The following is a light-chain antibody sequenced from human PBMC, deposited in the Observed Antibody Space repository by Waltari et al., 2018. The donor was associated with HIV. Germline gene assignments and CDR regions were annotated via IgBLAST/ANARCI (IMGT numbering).Light chain of an antibody. J-gene: IGKJ4*01. CDR3: QQYYTIGPT. Sequence: DIVMTQSPNSLAVSLGERATINCRSSRTILYSSNNRNYLAWYQQKPGQSPKVLIYWASTRASGVPDRFSGSGSGTNFSLTISSLQSDDVAVYYCQQYYTIGPTFGGGTKVE. CDR2: WAS. V-gene: IGKV4-1*01. CDR1: RTILYSSNNRNY.